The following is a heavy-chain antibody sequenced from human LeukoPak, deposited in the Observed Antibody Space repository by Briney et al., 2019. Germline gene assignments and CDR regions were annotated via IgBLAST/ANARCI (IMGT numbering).Heavy chain of an antibody. CDR3: ARGGTSAWDY. V-gene: IGHV3-23*01. J-gene: IGHJ4*02. Sequence: PGGSLRLSCAASGFTFSSYAMSWVRQAPGKGLEWVSLLSGSGGDTYYADSVKGRFIISRDNSKNTLYLQMKSLRVEDTAVYLCARGGTSAWDYRGQGTLVTVSS. CDR1: GFTFSSYA. D-gene: IGHD3-10*01. CDR2: LSGSGGDT.